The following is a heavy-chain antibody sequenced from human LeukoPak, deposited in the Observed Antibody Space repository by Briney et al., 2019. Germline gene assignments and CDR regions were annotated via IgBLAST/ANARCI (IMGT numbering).Heavy chain of an antibody. J-gene: IGHJ4*02. D-gene: IGHD6-13*01. CDR3: ARVGLQQLVFDY. CDR1: GFDVSRYW. CDR2: ISSDGNSI. Sequence: PGGSLRLSCAASGFDVSRYWMNWVRQVPGKGLVWVARISSDGNSISYADSAKGRFSISRDNSKNTMYLQMNSLRAEDTAVYYCARVGLQQLVFDYWGQGTLVTVSS. V-gene: IGHV3-74*01.